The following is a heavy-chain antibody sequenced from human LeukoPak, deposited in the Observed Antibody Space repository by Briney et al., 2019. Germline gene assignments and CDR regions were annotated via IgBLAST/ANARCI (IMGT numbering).Heavy chain of an antibody. J-gene: IGHJ6*03. V-gene: IGHV1-8*03. CDR2: MNPNSGKT. CDR3: TRVPATAISPTHMDV. CDR1: GYTFTSYD. Sequence: ASVKVSCKASGYTFTSYDINWVRQATGQGLEGMGWMNPNSGKTGYAQKFQGRVTITRNTSISTAYMELSSLRSEDTAVYYCTRVPATAISPTHMDVWGKGTTVTVSS. D-gene: IGHD2-15*01.